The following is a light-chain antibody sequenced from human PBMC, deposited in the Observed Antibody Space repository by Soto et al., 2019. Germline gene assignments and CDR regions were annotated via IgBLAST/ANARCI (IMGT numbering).Light chain of an antibody. V-gene: IGKV3-20*01. CDR3: HQYGTPLFT. J-gene: IGKJ3*01. Sequence: IVLTQSPGTLSLSPGERATLSCGASQSVTNNFLAWHQQQAGQAPRLLIYGASIRATGVPHRFSGSGSGTEFSLPISRLEPGDFAVSYCHQYGTPLFTFGPGTKVDIK. CDR1: QSVTNNF. CDR2: GAS.